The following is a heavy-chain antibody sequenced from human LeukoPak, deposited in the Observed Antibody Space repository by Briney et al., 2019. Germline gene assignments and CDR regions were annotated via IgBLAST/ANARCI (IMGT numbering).Heavy chain of an antibody. J-gene: IGHJ3*02. CDR1: GGSISSYY. V-gene: IGHV4-59*12. Sequence: PSETLSLTCTVSGGSISSYYWSWVRQPPGKGLEWIGYVSYSGSTDYNPSLKSRVTMSVDTSKNQFSLKLSSVTAADTAVYYCASPVGATMGGAFDIWGQGTMVTVSS. CDR2: VSYSGST. D-gene: IGHD1-26*01. CDR3: ASPVGATMGGAFDI.